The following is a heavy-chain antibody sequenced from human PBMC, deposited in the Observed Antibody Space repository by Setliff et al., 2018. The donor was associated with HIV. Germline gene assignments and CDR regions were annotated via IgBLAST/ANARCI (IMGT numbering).Heavy chain of an antibody. Sequence: ASVKVSCKDSGYTFTSYNINWVRQATGQGLEWVQQATGQGLEWMGWMNPNSGNKDYAQKFQGRVTITRNTSISTAYTELSSLRSEDTAVYYCARVRLSMVRGPFDAFDIWGQGTMVTVSS. D-gene: IGHD3-10*01. J-gene: IGHJ3*02. CDR2: MNPNSGNK. CDR1: GYTFTSYN. V-gene: IGHV1-8*03. CDR3: ARVRLSMVRGPFDAFDI.